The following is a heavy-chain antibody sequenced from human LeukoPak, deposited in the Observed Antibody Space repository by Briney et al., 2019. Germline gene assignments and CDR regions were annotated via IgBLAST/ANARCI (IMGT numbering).Heavy chain of an antibody. Sequence: ASVKVSCKASGYTFTSYDINWVRQATGQGLEWMGWMNPNSGNTGYAQKFQGRVTMTRNTSIGTAYMELSSLRSEDTAVYYCARASSYDYVWGSYRYKEIFDYWGQGTLVTVSS. J-gene: IGHJ4*02. CDR1: GYTFTSYD. V-gene: IGHV1-8*01. CDR3: ARASSYDYVWGSYRYKEIFDY. D-gene: IGHD3-16*02. CDR2: MNPNSGNT.